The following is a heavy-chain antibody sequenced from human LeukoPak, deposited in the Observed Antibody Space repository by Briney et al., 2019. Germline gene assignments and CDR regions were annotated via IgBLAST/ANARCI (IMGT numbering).Heavy chain of an antibody. D-gene: IGHD3-3*01. J-gene: IGHJ4*02. CDR3: ARSGEVLSWLLSLPFDY. CDR2: ISAYNGNT. V-gene: IGHV1-18*01. CDR1: GYTFTSYG. Sequence: ASVKVSCKASGYTFTSYGISWVRQAPGQGLEWMGWISAYNGNTNYAQKLQGRVTMTTDTSTSTAYMELRSLRSDDTAVYYCARSGEVLSWLLSLPFDYWGQGTLVTVSS.